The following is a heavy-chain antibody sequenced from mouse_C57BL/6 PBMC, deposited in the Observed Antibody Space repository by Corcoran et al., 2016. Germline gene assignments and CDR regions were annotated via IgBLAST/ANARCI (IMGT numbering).Heavy chain of an antibody. J-gene: IGHJ2*01. CDR2: IYPGSGNT. D-gene: IGHD1-1*01. V-gene: IGHV1-76*01. Sequence: QVQLKQSGAELVRPGASVKLSCKASGYTFTDYYINWVKQRPGQGLEWIARIYPGSGNTYYNEKFKGKATLTAEKSSSTAYMQLSSLTSEDSAVYFCARDYYVSSLYYLDYWGQGTTLTVSS. CDR3: ARDYYVSSLYYLDY. CDR1: GYTFTDYY.